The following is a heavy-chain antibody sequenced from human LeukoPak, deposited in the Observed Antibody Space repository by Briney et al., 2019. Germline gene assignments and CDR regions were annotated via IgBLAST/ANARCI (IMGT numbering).Heavy chain of an antibody. CDR3: AREAKRRDDY. CDR2: ISSSGSTI. CDR1: GFTFSSYE. Sequence: GGSLRLSCAASGFTFSSYEMNWVRQAPGKGLEWVSYISSSGSTIYYADSVKGRFTISRDNAKNSLYLQMSSLRDEDTALYYCAREAKRRDDYWGQGTLVTVSS. D-gene: IGHD1-26*01. V-gene: IGHV3-48*03. J-gene: IGHJ4*02.